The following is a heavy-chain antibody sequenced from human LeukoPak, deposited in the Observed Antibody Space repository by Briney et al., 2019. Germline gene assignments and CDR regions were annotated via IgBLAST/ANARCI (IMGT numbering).Heavy chain of an antibody. CDR1: GGSFSGYY. J-gene: IGHJ4*02. CDR3: ARWYYDSSGYRYFDY. V-gene: IGHV4-34*01. CDR2: INHSGST. D-gene: IGHD3-22*01. Sequence: SETLSLTCAVYGGSFSGYYWSWIRQPPGKGLEWIGEINHSGSTNYNPSLKSRVTISVDTSKNHFSLKLSSVTAADTAVYYCARWYYDSSGYRYFDYWGQGTLVIVSS.